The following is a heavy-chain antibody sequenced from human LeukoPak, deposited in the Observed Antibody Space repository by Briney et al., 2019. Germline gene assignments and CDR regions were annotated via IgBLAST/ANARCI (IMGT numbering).Heavy chain of an antibody. J-gene: IGHJ2*01. CDR1: GGSISTSTYY. Sequence: SETLSLTCTVSGGSISTSTYYWGWIRQPPGKGLEGNGSISYSGSTYNNPSLKSRVTISVDTSKNQFSLKLSSVTAPDTAVYYCARRVYSGSYNWYFDLWGRGTLVTVSS. CDR3: ARRVYSGSYNWYFDL. V-gene: IGHV4-39*01. D-gene: IGHD1-26*01. CDR2: ISYSGST.